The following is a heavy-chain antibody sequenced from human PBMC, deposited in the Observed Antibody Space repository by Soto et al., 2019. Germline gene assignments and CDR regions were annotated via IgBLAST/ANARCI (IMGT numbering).Heavy chain of an antibody. CDR3: ARGGSSGLRGLNWFDP. V-gene: IGHV1-3*01. CDR2: INAGNGNT. D-gene: IGHD1-26*01. Sequence: ASVKVSCKASGYTFTSYAMHWVRQAPGQRLEWMGWINAGNGNTKYSQKFQGRVTITRDTSASTAYMELSSLRSEDTAVYYCARGGSSGLRGLNWFDPWGQGTLVTV. CDR1: GYTFTSYA. J-gene: IGHJ5*02.